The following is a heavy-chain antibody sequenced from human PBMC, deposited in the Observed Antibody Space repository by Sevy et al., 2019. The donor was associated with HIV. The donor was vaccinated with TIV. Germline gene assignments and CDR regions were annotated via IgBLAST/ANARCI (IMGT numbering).Heavy chain of an antibody. D-gene: IGHD6-19*01. CDR3: ARDGPYSSGWYPVDYYYYMDV. Sequence: GGSLRLSCAASGFTFSSYGMHWVRQAPGKGLEWVAVIWYDGSNKYYADSVKGRFTISRDNSKNTLYPQMNSLRAEDTAVYYCARDGPYSSGWYPVDYYYYMDVWGKGTTVTVSS. J-gene: IGHJ6*03. CDR2: IWYDGSNK. V-gene: IGHV3-33*01. CDR1: GFTFSSYG.